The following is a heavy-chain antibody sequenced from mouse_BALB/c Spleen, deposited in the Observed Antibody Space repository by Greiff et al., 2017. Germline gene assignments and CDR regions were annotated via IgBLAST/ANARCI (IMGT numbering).Heavy chain of an antibody. D-gene: IGHD2-4*01. CDR2: ISSGGST. V-gene: IGHV5-6-5*01. Sequence: VQLKESGGGLVKPGGSLKLSCAASGFTFSSYAMSWVRQTPEKRLEWVASISSGGSTYYPDSVKGRFTISRDNARNILYLQMSSLRSEDTAMYYCAREEDYDYDVPYAMDYWGQGTTVTVSS. CDR3: AREEDYDYDVPYAMDY. J-gene: IGHJ4*01. CDR1: GFTFSSYA.